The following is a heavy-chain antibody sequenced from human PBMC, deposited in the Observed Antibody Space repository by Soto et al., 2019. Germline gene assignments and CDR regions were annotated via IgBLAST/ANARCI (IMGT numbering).Heavy chain of an antibody. V-gene: IGHV1-69*01. D-gene: IGHD2-15*01. CDR3: ARSPSYCSGGSCHYGFDY. J-gene: IGHJ4*02. CDR2: IIPIFGTA. CDR1: GGTFSSYA. Sequence: QVQLVQSGAEVKKPGSSVKVSCKASGGTFSSYAISWVRQAPGQGLEWMGGIIPIFGTANYAQKFQGRVTITADESTSTAYMELSSLRSEDTAVYYCARSPSYCSGGSCHYGFDYWGQGTLVTVSS.